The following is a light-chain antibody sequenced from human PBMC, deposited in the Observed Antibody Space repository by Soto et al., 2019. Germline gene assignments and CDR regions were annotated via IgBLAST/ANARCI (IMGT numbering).Light chain of an antibody. J-gene: IGLJ3*02. CDR3: SSYAGSNNWV. CDR2: EVS. Sequence: QSALTQPPSESRSPGQSVTISCTGTSSDVGGYNYVSWYQQHPGKAPKLMIYEVSKRPSGVPDRFSGSKSGNTASLTVSGLQAEDESDYYCSSYAGSNNWVFGGGTKLTIL. V-gene: IGLV2-8*01. CDR1: SSDVGGYNY.